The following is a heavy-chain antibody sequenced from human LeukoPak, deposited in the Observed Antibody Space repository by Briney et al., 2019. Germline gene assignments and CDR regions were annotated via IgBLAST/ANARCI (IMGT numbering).Heavy chain of an antibody. CDR1: GFTFSSYA. CDR3: ASPYSGYDYNFDH. J-gene: IGHJ4*02. CDR2: ISSNGGST. V-gene: IGHV3-64D*06. Sequence: PGGSLRLSCSAPGFTFSSYAMHWVRQAPGKGLEYVSSISSNGGSTYYADSVKGRFTISRDNSKNTLFLQMSSLRTEDTAVYYCASPYSGYDYNFDHWGQGTLVTVSS. D-gene: IGHD5-12*01.